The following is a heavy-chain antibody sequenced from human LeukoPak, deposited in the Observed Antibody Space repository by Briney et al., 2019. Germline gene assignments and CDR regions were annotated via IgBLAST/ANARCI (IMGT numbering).Heavy chain of an antibody. CDR2: INPNSGGT. J-gene: IGHJ4*02. Sequence: VASVKVSCKASGYTFTGYYMHWVRQAPGQGLEWMGWINPNSGGTNYAQKFQGRVTMTRDTSISTAYMELSRLRSDDTAVYYCARDPGPEVAAVAGIFFDYWGQGTLVTVSS. CDR1: GYTFTGYY. V-gene: IGHV1-2*02. CDR3: ARDPGPEVAAVAGIFFDY. D-gene: IGHD6-19*01.